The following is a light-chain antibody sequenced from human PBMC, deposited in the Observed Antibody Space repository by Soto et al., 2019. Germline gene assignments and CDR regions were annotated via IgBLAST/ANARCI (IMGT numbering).Light chain of an antibody. Sequence: DIQMTQSPSSLSASVGDRVSITCRASQDIANFLAWYQHKPGKGPTLLIYAASTLQSGVPSRFSGSASGTDFTLTISSLQPEDGATDYCQKYNSPPRTFGQGTKVEV. V-gene: IGKV1-27*01. CDR2: AAS. J-gene: IGKJ1*01. CDR3: QKYNSPPRT. CDR1: QDIANF.